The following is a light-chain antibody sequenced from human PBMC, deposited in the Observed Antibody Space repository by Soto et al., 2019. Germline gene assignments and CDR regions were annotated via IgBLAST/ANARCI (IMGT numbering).Light chain of an antibody. CDR3: QQRSNSIS. J-gene: IGKJ3*01. Sequence: EIVLTQSPATLSLSPGKRATLSARSLQGVTTYLACYQQKPGQPPRLPIYDASKRATVIPARFNGSGSGTDVTLTISSLEPEDFAVYYCQQRSNSISFRPGTKVDIK. CDR2: DAS. CDR1: QGVTTY. V-gene: IGKV3-11*01.